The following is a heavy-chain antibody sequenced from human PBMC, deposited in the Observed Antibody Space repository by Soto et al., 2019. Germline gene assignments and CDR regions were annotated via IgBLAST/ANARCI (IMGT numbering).Heavy chain of an antibody. CDR3: ASHAVRPAATPFDH. Sequence: GESLKISCKTSGYSFSNHWITWVRQMPGKGLEWMGNIDPSDSHTNYSPSFQGHVTISIDESLTSAYLQWSSLRASDTAMYFCASHAVRPAATPFDHWGQGTLVTVSS. CDR1: GYSFSNHW. D-gene: IGHD1-26*01. CDR2: IDPSDSHT. V-gene: IGHV5-10-1*01. J-gene: IGHJ4*02.